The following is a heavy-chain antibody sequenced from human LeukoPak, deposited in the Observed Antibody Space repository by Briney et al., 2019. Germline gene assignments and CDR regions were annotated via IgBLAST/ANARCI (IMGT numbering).Heavy chain of an antibody. CDR1: GFTFSSYA. CDR2: ISDDGSNK. V-gene: IGHV3-30*04. CDR3: ARDLTPLGGYSSGWFHFDY. D-gene: IGHD6-19*01. Sequence: GGSLRLSCAASGFTFSSYAMHWVRQAPGKGLEWVAVISDDGSNKYYADSVKGRFTISRDNSKNTLYLQMNSLRAEDTAVYYCARDLTPLGGYSSGWFHFDYWGQGTLVTVSS. J-gene: IGHJ4*02.